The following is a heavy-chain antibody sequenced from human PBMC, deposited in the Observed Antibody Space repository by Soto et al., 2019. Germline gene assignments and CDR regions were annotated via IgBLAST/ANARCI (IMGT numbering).Heavy chain of an antibody. CDR3: AKRLSSSSGAFDI. Sequence: VGSLRLSCAASGFTFSSYAMSWVRQAPGKGLEWVSAISGSGGSTYYADSVKGRFTISRDNSKNTLYLQMNSLRAEDTAVYYCAKRLSSSSGAFDIWGQGTMVNVSS. V-gene: IGHV3-23*01. D-gene: IGHD6-13*01. CDR2: ISGSGGST. CDR1: GFTFSSYA. J-gene: IGHJ3*02.